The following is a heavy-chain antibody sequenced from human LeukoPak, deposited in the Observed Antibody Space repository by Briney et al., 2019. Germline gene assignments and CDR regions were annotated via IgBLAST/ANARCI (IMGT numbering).Heavy chain of an antibody. Sequence: GGSLKLSCAASGVTFSSYAISWVRQAPGQGLEWISAISASGGTTYYADYVKGRFTITTDNSKNTPYLQMNSLRAEDTAVYYCAKEEEAADGIRGGPFDYWGQGTLVTVSS. CDR2: ISASGGTT. J-gene: IGHJ4*02. V-gene: IGHV3-23*01. D-gene: IGHD6-13*01. CDR1: GVTFSSYA. CDR3: AKEEEAADGIRGGPFDY.